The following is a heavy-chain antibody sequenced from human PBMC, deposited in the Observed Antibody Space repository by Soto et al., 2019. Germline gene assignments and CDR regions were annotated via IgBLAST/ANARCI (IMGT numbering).Heavy chain of an antibody. J-gene: IGHJ6*02. CDR3: ARDKDRQQLGGNYYYILDV. D-gene: IGHD3-3*02. Sequence: QVQLMQSGAEVKKPGSPVKVSCKASGDTFSTSAISWVRQAPGEGLEWVGGIMPVFATPDYAQKFQGRVTISADESTTTAFLELTSLTTDDTAVYYCARDKDRQQLGGNYYYILDVWGQGTAITVSS. CDR2: IMPVFATP. CDR1: GDTFSTSA. V-gene: IGHV1-69*12.